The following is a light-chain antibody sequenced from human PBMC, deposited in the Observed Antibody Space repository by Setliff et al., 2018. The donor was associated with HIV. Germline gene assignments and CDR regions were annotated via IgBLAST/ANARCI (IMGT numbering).Light chain of an antibody. V-gene: IGLV2-14*01. CDR2: EVS. J-gene: IGLJ1*01. CDR3: ASHRDTNTLEV. CDR1: SSDVGGYEY. Sequence: QSALTQPASVSGSPGQSITISCTETSSDVGGYEYVSWYQQHPGKAPKLMIYEVSNRPSGVSNRFSGSKSGNTASLTISGLQAEDEADYYCASHRDTNTLEVFGTGTKVTVL.